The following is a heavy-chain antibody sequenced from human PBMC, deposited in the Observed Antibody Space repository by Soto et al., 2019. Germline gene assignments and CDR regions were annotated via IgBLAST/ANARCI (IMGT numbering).Heavy chain of an antibody. CDR1: GSTFSSYA. D-gene: IGHD2-2*01. CDR3: ARETPGQIDIVVVPAARGRYGMDV. Sequence: QVQLVQSGAEVKKPGSSVKVSCKASGSTFSSYAISWVRQAPGQGLEWMGGIIPIFGTANYAQKFQGRVTITADESTSTAYMELSSLRSEDTAVYYCARETPGQIDIVVVPAARGRYGMDVWGQGTTVTVSS. CDR2: IIPIFGTA. J-gene: IGHJ6*02. V-gene: IGHV1-69*01.